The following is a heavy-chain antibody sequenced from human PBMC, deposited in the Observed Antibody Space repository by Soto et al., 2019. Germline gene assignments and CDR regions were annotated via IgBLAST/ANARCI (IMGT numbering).Heavy chain of an antibody. J-gene: IGHJ4*02. CDR1: GGTFSSYA. V-gene: IGHV1-69*13. Sequence: SVKVSCKASGGTFSSYAISWVRQAPGQGLEWMGGIIPIFGTANYAQKFQGRVTITADESTSTAYMELSSLRSEDTAVYYCAKGDYYGSGSYQGYWGQGTLVTVSS. D-gene: IGHD3-10*01. CDR2: IIPIFGTA. CDR3: AKGDYYGSGSYQGY.